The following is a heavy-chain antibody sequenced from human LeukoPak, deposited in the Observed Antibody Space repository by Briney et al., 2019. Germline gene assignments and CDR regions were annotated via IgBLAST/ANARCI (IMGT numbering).Heavy chain of an antibody. CDR2: INTDGSST. CDR3: ARGSEYHDAFDI. J-gene: IGHJ3*02. CDR1: GFTFSSYW. D-gene: IGHD2-2*01. Sequence: PGGSLRLSCAASGFTFSSYWMHWVRHAPGKGLVWVSRINTDGSSTSYADSVKGRFTISRDNAKNTLYLQMNSLRAEDTAVYYCARGSEYHDAFDIWGQGTMVTVSS. V-gene: IGHV3-74*01.